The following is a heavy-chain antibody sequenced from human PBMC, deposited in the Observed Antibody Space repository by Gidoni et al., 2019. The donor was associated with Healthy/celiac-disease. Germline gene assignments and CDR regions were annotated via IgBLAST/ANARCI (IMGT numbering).Heavy chain of an antibody. Sequence: QVQLQQWGAGLLKPSETLSLTCAVYGGSFSGYYWSWIRQPPGKGLEWIGEINHSGSTNYNPSLQSRVTISVDTSKNQFSLKLSSVTAADTAVYYCARTLGYCSSTSCYTGDYWGQGTLVTVSS. CDR3: ARTLGYCSSTSCYTGDY. D-gene: IGHD2-2*02. J-gene: IGHJ4*02. V-gene: IGHV4-34*01. CDR2: INHSGST. CDR1: GGSFSGYY.